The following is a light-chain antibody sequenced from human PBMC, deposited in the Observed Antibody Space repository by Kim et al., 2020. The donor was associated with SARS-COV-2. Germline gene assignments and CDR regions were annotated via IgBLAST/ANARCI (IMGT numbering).Light chain of an antibody. CDR3: LQYGSAPGYT. Sequence: EIVLTQSPGTLSLSPGERAILSYMASQSVSSNYLAWYEQKPGQAPWLLIYGTSSRATGIPDRFSGSGSGTDFFLTIDRVEPGDITVDLCLQYGSAPGYTCAQGTKLEIK. V-gene: IGKV3-20*01. CDR2: GTS. CDR1: QSVSSNY. J-gene: IGKJ2*01.